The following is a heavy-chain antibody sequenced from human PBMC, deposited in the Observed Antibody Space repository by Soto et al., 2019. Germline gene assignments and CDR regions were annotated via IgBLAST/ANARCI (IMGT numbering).Heavy chain of an antibody. CDR1: GFTFSDYY. V-gene: IGHV3-11*06. D-gene: IGHD6-13*01. CDR3: ARAGAAADHFDY. J-gene: IGHJ4*02. CDR2: ISSSSSYT. Sequence: QVQLVESGGGLVKPGGSLRLSCAASGFTFSDYYMSWIRQAPGKGLEWVSYISSSSSYTNYADSVKGRFTISRDNAKNSLYLQMNSLRAEDTAVYYCARAGAAADHFDYWGRGTLVTVSS.